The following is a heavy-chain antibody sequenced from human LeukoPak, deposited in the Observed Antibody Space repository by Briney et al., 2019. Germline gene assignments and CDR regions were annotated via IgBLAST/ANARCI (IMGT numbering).Heavy chain of an antibody. CDR1: GFTFSSYW. CDR2: INSDGSST. Sequence: PGGSLRLSCAASGFTFSSYWMHWVRQAPGKGLVWVSRINSDGSSTSYADSVKGRFTISRDSAKNTLYLQMNSLRAEDTAVYYCAREIFSGSYSPLDYWGQGTLVTVSS. CDR3: AREIFSGSYSPLDY. V-gene: IGHV3-74*01. D-gene: IGHD1-26*01. J-gene: IGHJ4*02.